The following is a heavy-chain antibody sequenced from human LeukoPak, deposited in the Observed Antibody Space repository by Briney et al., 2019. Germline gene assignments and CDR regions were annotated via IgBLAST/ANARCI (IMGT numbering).Heavy chain of an antibody. Sequence: ASVKVSCKASGYTFTSYGISWVRQAPGQGLEWMGWISAYNGNTNYALNLQGRVTMTTDTSTSTAYMELRSLRFDDTATYYCARGYYYDSSGYYYDYFDYWGQGTLVTVSS. CDR3: ARGYYYDSSGYYYDYFDY. J-gene: IGHJ4*02. D-gene: IGHD3-22*01. CDR2: ISAYNGNT. V-gene: IGHV1-18*01. CDR1: GYTFTSYG.